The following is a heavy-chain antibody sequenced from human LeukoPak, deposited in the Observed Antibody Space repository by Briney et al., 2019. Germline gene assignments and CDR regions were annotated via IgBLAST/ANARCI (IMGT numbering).Heavy chain of an antibody. CDR1: GFAVSSKY. CDR3: ACHYYGSGTFDN. Sequence: GGSLRLSCAASGFAVSSKYMSWVRQAPGKGLGWVSVIYSTGSTYYADSVKGRFTISRDNSKNTVYLQMNSLRADDTAVYYCACHYYGSGTFDNWGQGTLVAVSS. CDR2: IYSTGST. D-gene: IGHD3-10*01. J-gene: IGHJ4*02. V-gene: IGHV3-66*04.